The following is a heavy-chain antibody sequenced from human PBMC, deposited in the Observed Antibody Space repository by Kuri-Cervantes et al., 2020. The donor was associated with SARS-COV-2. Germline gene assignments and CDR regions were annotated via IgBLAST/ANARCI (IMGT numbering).Heavy chain of an antibody. V-gene: IGHV4-30-4*02. J-gene: IGHJ4*02. CDR2: IYYSGST. CDR1: GGSISSGDYY. CDR3: ARDRLGRYYFDY. D-gene: IGHD7-27*01. Sequence: SETLSLTCTVSGGSISSGDYYWSWIRQPPGKGLEWIGYIYYSGSTYYNPSLKSRVTISVDTSKNQFSLKLSSVTAADTAVYYCARDRLGRYYFDYWGQGTLVTVSS.